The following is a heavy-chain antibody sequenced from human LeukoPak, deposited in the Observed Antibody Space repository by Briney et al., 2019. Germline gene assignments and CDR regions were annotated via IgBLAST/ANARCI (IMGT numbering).Heavy chain of an antibody. D-gene: IGHD5-12*01. CDR3: TTYDPSNYYGMDV. CDR1: GFTFGDYA. CDR2: IRSKAYGGTT. J-gene: IGHJ6*02. V-gene: IGHV3-49*04. Sequence: GGSLRLSCTASGFTFGDYAMTWVRQAPGKGLEWVGFIRSKAYGGTTEFAASVKGRFTISRDDSKSIAYLQMNSLKAEDTAVYYCTTYDPSNYYGMDVWGQGTTVTVS.